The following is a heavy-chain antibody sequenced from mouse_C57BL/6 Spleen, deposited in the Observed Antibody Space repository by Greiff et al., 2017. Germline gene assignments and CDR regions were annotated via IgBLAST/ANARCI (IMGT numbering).Heavy chain of an antibody. CDR3: ARYYGSSSLDY. J-gene: IGHJ2*01. CDR2: IYPRSGNT. D-gene: IGHD1-1*01. CDR1: GYTFTSSG. Sequence: QVQLQQSGAELARPGASVKLSCKASGYTFTSSGISWVKQRTGQGLEWIGEIYPRSGNTYYNEKFKGKATLTADKSSSTAYMELRSLTSEDSAVYFCARYYGSSSLDYWGQGTTLTVSS. V-gene: IGHV1-81*01.